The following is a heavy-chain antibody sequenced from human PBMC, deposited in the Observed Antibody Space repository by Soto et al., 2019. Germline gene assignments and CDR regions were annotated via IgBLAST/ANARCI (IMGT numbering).Heavy chain of an antibody. D-gene: IGHD6-19*01. CDR3: ARDPLGGLDFDY. Sequence: ASVKVSCKASGYTFSGYYMHWARQAPGQGLEWMGWINPNSGDTNYAQKFQGRLTMTWDTSISTFYMELSSLKSDDTAVNYCARDPLGGLDFDYWGQGTLVTVSS. CDR2: INPNSGDT. J-gene: IGHJ4*02. V-gene: IGHV1-2*02. CDR1: GYTFSGYY.